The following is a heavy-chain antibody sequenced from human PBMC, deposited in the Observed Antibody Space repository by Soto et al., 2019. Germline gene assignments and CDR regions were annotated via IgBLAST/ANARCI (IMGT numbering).Heavy chain of an antibody. J-gene: IGHJ6*03. CDR1: GGSFSGYY. CDR3: ARGWGYCSGGSCYGGYYYYMDV. D-gene: IGHD2-15*01. CDR2: INHSGST. Sequence: SETLSLTCAVYGGSFSGYYWSWIRQPPGKGLEWIGEINHSGSTNYNPSLKSRVTISVDTSKNQFSLKLSSVTAADTAVYYCARGWGYCSGGSCYGGYYYYMDVWGKGTTVTVSS. V-gene: IGHV4-34*01.